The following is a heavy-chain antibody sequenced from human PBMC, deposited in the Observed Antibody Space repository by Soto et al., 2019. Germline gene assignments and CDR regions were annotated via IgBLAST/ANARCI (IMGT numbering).Heavy chain of an antibody. Sequence: SVKVSCKASGGTFSSYAISWVRQAPGQGLEWMGGIIPIFGTANYAQKFQGRVTITADESTSTAYMELSSLRSEDTAVYYCARGGSTIFGVVIPLPRDVWGQGTTVTVSS. CDR3: ARGGSTIFGVVIPLPRDV. CDR1: GGTFSSYA. D-gene: IGHD3-3*01. V-gene: IGHV1-69*13. CDR2: IIPIFGTA. J-gene: IGHJ6*02.